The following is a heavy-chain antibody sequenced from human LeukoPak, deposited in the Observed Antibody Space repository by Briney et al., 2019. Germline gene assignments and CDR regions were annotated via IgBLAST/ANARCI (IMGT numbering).Heavy chain of an antibody. V-gene: IGHV3-21*01. CDR2: ISSSSSNI. J-gene: IGHJ6*02. Sequence: GGSLRLSCAASGFTFRNYAMNWVRQAPGKGLEGVSSISSSSSNIYYADSVKGRFTISRDNAKNSLYLQMNSLRAEDTAVYYCARDRDNGMDVWGQGTTVTVSS. CDR3: ARDRDNGMDV. CDR1: GFTFRNYA.